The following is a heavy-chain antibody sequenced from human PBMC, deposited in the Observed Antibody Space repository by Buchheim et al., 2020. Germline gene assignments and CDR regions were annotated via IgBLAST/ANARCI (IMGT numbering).Heavy chain of an antibody. D-gene: IGHD5-18*01. CDR3: ARPSPPFGYSPIEGDKEDY. Sequence: QVQLVESGGGVVQPGRSLRLSCAASGFTFSSYAMHWVRQAPGKGLEWVAVISYDGSNKYYADSVKGRFTISRDNSKNTLYLQMNSLRAEDTAVYYCARPSPPFGYSPIEGDKEDYWGQGTL. CDR1: GFTFSSYA. CDR2: ISYDGSNK. V-gene: IGHV3-30-3*01. J-gene: IGHJ4*02.